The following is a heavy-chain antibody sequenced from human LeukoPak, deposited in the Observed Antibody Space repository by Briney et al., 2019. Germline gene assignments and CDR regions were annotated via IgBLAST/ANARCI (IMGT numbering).Heavy chain of an antibody. CDR3: TTDLSELDDSGYYAKYFHH. CDR2: IKSKTDGGTI. J-gene: IGHJ1*01. CDR1: GFTFSKVW. V-gene: IGHV3-15*01. D-gene: IGHD3-22*01. Sequence: PGGSLRLSCAASGFTFSKVWMSWVRQAPGKGLEWVGRIKSKTDGGTIDYAAPVKGRSTISRDDSKDTLFLQMNSLKTEDTAVYYCTTDLSELDDSGYYAKYFHHWGQGTLVSVSS.